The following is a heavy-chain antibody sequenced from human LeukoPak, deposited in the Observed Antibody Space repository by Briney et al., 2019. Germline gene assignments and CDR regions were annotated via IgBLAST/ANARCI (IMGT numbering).Heavy chain of an antibody. CDR1: GFTFSSYW. Sequence: GGSLRLSCAAPGFTFSSYWTHWVRQAPGKGLVWVSRINSDGSSTGYADSVKGRFTISRDNAKNTLYLQMNSLRVEDTAVYYCARESGYTSGWYVGYFDYWGQGTQVTVSS. D-gene: IGHD6-19*01. CDR2: INSDGSST. V-gene: IGHV3-74*01. J-gene: IGHJ4*02. CDR3: ARESGYTSGWYVGYFDY.